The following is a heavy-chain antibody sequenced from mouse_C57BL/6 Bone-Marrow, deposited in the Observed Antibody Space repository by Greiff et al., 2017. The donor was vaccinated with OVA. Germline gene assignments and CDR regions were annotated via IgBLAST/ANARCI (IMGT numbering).Heavy chain of an antibody. D-gene: IGHD2-3*01. V-gene: IGHV2-2*01. CDR3: ARNVGYYVYYFDY. CDR2: IWSGGST. CDR1: GFSLTSYG. Sequence: VKLQESGPGLVQPSQRLSITCTVSGFSLTSYGVHWVRQSPGKGLEWLGVIWSGGSTDYNAAFISRLSISKDNSKRQVLFKMNSLQADDTAIYYCARNVGYYVYYFDYWGQGTTRTVSS. J-gene: IGHJ2*01.